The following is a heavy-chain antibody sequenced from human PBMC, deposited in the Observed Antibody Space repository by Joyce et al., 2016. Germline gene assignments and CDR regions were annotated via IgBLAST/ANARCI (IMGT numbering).Heavy chain of an antibody. V-gene: IGHV4-34*01. CDR1: VGSFSGYY. D-gene: IGHD6-13*01. CDR2: INGGGIT. J-gene: IGHJ6*02. Sequence: QVQLQRWGAGLLKPSETLSLTCAVYVGSFSGYYSSFIRQPPGKGLEWIGDINGGGITNYKPPLKSRFTILLDTSKNQFALKLTAVTAADTAAYYCARGRGYTTAVRRRGMDVWGQGTTVTVSS. CDR3: ARGRGYTTAVRRRGMDV.